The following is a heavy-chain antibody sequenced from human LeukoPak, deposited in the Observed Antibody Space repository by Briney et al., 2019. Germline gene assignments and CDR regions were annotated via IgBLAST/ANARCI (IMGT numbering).Heavy chain of an antibody. D-gene: IGHD3-9*01. CDR1: GFTFSSYS. CDR2: ISSSSSYI. Sequence: GGSLRLSCAASGFTFSSYSMNWVRQAPGQGLEWVSSISSSSSYIYYADSVKGRFTISRDNAKNTLYLQMNSLRAEDTAVYYCARDQAGTYYDILTGYYMEGNFDYWGQGTLVTVSS. V-gene: IGHV3-21*01. CDR3: ARDQAGTYYDILTGYYMEGNFDY. J-gene: IGHJ4*02.